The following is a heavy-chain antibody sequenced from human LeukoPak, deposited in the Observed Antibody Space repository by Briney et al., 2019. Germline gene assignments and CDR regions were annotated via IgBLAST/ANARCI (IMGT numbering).Heavy chain of an antibody. CDR1: GFTFSGSA. V-gene: IGHV3-73*01. CDR2: IRSKANSYAT. CDR3: TRPVLSSPFDY. J-gene: IGHJ4*02. Sequence: GGSLRLSCAASGFTFSGSAMHWVRQASGKGLEWVGRIRSKANSYATAYAASVKGRFTISRDDSKNTAYLQMNSLKTEDTAVYYCTRPVLSSPFDYWGQGTLVTVSS. D-gene: IGHD6-6*01.